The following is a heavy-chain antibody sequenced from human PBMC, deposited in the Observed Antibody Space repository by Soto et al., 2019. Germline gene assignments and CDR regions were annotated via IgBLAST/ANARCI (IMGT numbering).Heavy chain of an antibody. CDR3: ARVRVVVVPAAIRHYGMDV. CDR1: GGTFSSYA. CDR2: IIPIFGTA. Sequence: SVKVSCKASGGTFSSYAIGWVRQAPGQGLEWMGGIIPIFGTANYAQKFQGRVTITADKSTSTAYMELSSLRSEDTAVYYCARVRVVVVPAAIRHYGMDVWGQGTTVTVSS. J-gene: IGHJ6*02. D-gene: IGHD2-2*02. V-gene: IGHV1-69*06.